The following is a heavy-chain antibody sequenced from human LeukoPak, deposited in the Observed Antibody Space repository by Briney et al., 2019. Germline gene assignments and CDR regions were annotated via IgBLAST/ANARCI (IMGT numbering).Heavy chain of an antibody. CDR2: ISSSSSYI. V-gene: IGHV3-21*01. D-gene: IGHD3-3*01. J-gene: IGHJ4*02. CDR1: GFTVSSNY. CDR3: ARATGFSPDY. Sequence: GGSLRLSCAASGFTVSSNYMNWVRQAPGKGLEWVSSISSSSSYIYYADSVKGRFTISRDNAKNSLYLQMNSLRAEDTAVYYCARATGFSPDYWGQGTLVTVSS.